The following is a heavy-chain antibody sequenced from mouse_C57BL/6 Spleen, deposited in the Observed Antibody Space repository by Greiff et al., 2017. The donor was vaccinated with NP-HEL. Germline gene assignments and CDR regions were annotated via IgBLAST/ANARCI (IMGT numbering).Heavy chain of an antibody. Sequence: VQLQQPGAELVRPGSSVKLSCKASGYTFTSYWMDWVKQRPGQGLEWIGNIYPSDSETHYNQKFKDKATLTVDKSSSTAYMQLSSLTSEDSAVYYCARIYDGYYNAMDYWGQGTSVTVSS. CDR3: ARIYDGYYNAMDY. J-gene: IGHJ4*01. V-gene: IGHV1-61*01. CDR1: GYTFTSYW. CDR2: IYPSDSET. D-gene: IGHD2-3*01.